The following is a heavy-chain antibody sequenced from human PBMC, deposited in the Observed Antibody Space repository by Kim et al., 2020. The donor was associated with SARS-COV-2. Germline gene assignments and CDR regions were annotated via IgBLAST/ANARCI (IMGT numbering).Heavy chain of an antibody. Sequence: GGSLRLSCAASGFTFSSYAMHWVRQAPGKGLEWVAVISYDGSNKYYADSVKGRFTISRDNSKNTLYLQMNSLRAEDTAVYYCARDPLWQGALHYFDYWGQGTLVTVSS. CDR1: GFTFSSYA. CDR2: ISYDGSNK. CDR3: ARDPLWQGALHYFDY. V-gene: IGHV3-30*04. J-gene: IGHJ4*02. D-gene: IGHD5-18*01.